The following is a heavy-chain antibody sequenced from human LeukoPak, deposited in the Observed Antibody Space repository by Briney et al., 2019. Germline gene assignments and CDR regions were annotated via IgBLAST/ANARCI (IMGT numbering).Heavy chain of an antibody. Sequence: WASVTVSCKASGHTFTTYGISWMRQAPGQGLEWMGWISPYKGNTKYAQKLQGRVTITTDTSTNTAYMELRSLRSDDTAVYYCAREAPVAAGSDAFDIWGQGTMVTVSS. J-gene: IGHJ3*02. CDR3: AREAPVAAGSDAFDI. CDR1: GHTFTTYG. V-gene: IGHV1-18*01. CDR2: ISPYKGNT. D-gene: IGHD6-19*01.